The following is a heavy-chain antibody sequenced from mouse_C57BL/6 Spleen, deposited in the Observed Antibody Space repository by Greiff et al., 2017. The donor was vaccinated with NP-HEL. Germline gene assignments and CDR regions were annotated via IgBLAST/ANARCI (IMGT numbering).Heavy chain of an antibody. D-gene: IGHD1-1*01. CDR1: GFSLTSYG. J-gene: IGHJ1*03. V-gene: IGHV2-2*01. CDR3: ARNFAGSSWYFDV. CDR2: IWSGGST. Sequence: VQLQQSGPGLVQPSQSLSITCTVSGFSLTSYGVHWVRQSPGKGLEWLGVIWSGGSTDYNAAFISRLSISKDNSKSQVFFKMNSLQADDTAIYYCARNFAGSSWYFDVWGTGTTVTVSS.